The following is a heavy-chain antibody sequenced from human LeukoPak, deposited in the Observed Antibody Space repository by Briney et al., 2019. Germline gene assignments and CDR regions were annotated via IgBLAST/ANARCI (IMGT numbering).Heavy chain of an antibody. CDR2: ISGSGGST. CDR1: GSTFSSYA. D-gene: IGHD3-3*01. J-gene: IGHJ4*02. V-gene: IGHV3-23*01. Sequence: PPGSMRLSCPASGSTFSSYAMSWVRPPQQNGLEWVAAISGSGGSTYYADYVKGRFTITRDNSKNTLYLQMSSLRAEDTAVYYCAKRFAHYDYWGQGTLVTVSS. CDR3: AKRFAHYDY.